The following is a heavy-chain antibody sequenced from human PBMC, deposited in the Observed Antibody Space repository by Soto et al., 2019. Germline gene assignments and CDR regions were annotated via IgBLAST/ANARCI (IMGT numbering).Heavy chain of an antibody. V-gene: IGHV3-30-3*01. CDR3: ARDRSMVVVVPGY. D-gene: IGHD2-2*01. CDR1: GFTFSSYA. CDR2: ISHDGSNS. J-gene: IGHJ4*02. Sequence: GGSLRLSCAASGFTFSSYAMHWVRQAPGKGLEWVALISHDGSNSYYADSVKGRFTISRDNSKNMLYLQMNSLRVDDTAVYFCARDRSMVVVVPGYWGQG.